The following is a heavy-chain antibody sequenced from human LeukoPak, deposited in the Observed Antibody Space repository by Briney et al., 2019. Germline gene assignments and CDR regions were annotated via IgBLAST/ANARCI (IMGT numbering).Heavy chain of an antibody. V-gene: IGHV4-34*01. D-gene: IGHD3-10*01. CDR1: GGSFSGYY. CDR2: INHSGST. J-gene: IGHJ4*02. Sequence: SETLSLTCAVYGGSFSGYYWSWIRQPPGKGLEWIGEINHSGSTNYNPSLKSRVTISVDTSKNQFSLKLSSVTAADTAVYYCAMSYGSGSYYLGYWGQGTLVTVSS. CDR3: AMSYGSGSYYLGY.